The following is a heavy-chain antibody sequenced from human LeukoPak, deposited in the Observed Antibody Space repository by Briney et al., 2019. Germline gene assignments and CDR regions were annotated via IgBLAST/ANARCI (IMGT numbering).Heavy chain of an antibody. CDR3: SKFSGPGGGYGSFDI. D-gene: IGHD3-10*01. J-gene: IGHJ3*02. CDR1: GGSISSSSYY. V-gene: IGHV4-39*03. CDR2: IYYSGST. Sequence: SETLSLTCTVSGGSISSSSYYWGWIRQPPGKGLEWIGSIYYSGSTYYNPSLKSRVTISVDTSKNQFSLKLSSVTAADTAVEYLSKFSGPGGGYGSFDILGQGTKVSVSS.